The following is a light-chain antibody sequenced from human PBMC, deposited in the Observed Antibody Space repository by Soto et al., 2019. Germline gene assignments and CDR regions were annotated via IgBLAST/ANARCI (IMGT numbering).Light chain of an antibody. CDR2: DAS. Sequence: IGLTHSPATLSLSPGEIATLSCRAGQSISTYLAWYQQKSGQAPRLLIYDASNRATGTPARFSGSGSGTDFTLTISSLEPEDSAVYYCQQRYVWLTFGGGTKVDIK. V-gene: IGKV3-11*01. CDR3: QQRYVWLT. J-gene: IGKJ4*01. CDR1: QSISTY.